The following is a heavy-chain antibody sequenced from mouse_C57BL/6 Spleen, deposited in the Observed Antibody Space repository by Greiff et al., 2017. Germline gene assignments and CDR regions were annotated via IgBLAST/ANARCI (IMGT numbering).Heavy chain of an antibody. V-gene: IGHV1-54*01. Sequence: VQLQQSGAELVRPGTSVKVSCKASGYAFTNYLIEWVKQRPGQGLEWIGVIYPGSGGTNYNVKFKGKATLTADKSSSTAYMQLSSLTSEDSAVYFCARYGSGYWYVDVWGTGTTVTVSS. CDR3: ARYGSGYWYVDV. D-gene: IGHD1-1*01. CDR2: IYPGSGGT. J-gene: IGHJ1*03. CDR1: GYAFTNYL.